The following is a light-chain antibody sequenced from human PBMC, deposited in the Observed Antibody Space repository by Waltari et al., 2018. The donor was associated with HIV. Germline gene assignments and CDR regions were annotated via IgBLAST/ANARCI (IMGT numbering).Light chain of an antibody. Sequence: EIVLTQSPATLSSSPGERATLPCRASQSVSSYLAGYQQKPGQAPRLLIYDASNRATGIPARFSGSGSGTDFTLTISSLEPEDFAVYYCQQRSNWPSLTFGGGTKVEIK. CDR1: QSVSSY. CDR3: QQRSNWPSLT. CDR2: DAS. J-gene: IGKJ4*01. V-gene: IGKV3-11*01.